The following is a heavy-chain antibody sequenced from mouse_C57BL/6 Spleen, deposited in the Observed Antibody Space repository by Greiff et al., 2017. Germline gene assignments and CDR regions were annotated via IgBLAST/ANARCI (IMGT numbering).Heavy chain of an antibody. D-gene: IGHD1-1*01. Sequence: EVKVVESGEGLVKPGGSLKLSCAASGFTFSSYAMSWVRQTPEKRLAWVAYISSGGDYIYYADTVKGRFTISRDNARNTLYLQMSSLKSEDTAMYYCTRLYYGSSYGYFDVGGTGTTVTVSS. CDR2: ISSGGDYI. CDR1: GFTFSSYA. CDR3: TRLYYGSSYGYFDV. J-gene: IGHJ1*03. V-gene: IGHV5-9-1*02.